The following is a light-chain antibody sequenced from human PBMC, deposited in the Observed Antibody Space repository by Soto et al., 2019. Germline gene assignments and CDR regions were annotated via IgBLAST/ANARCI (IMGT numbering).Light chain of an antibody. Sequence: ERVMTQSPATLSVSPGERVTLSCRASQSVNIYLAWYQQKPGQAPRLLIYDASNRATGVPARFSGSGSGTDFTLTISSLESEDFAVYYCQQRANWPLTFGGGTKVDI. CDR1: QSVNIY. J-gene: IGKJ4*01. V-gene: IGKV3-11*01. CDR3: QQRANWPLT. CDR2: DAS.